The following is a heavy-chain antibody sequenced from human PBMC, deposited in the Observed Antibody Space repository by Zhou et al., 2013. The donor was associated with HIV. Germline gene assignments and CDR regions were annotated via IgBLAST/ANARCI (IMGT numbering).Heavy chain of an antibody. V-gene: IGHV4-34*01. D-gene: IGHD3-10*01. CDR2: INHSGST. CDR1: GASFGDYS. Sequence: QVQLQQWGAGLLKPSETLSLTCAVYGASFGDYSYNWIRQPPEKGLEWIGEINHSGSTNYSPSLKSRVTISVDTSKNQFSLKLKSVTAADTSVYYCASYSPKQLLPHWGQGTLVTVSS. CDR3: ASYSPKQLLPH. J-gene: IGHJ4*02.